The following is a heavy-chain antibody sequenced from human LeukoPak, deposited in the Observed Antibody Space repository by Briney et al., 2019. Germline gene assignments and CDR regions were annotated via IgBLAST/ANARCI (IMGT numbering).Heavy chain of an antibody. Sequence: GGSLRLSCAASGFTFDDYAMHWVRQAPGKGLEWVSLISGDGGSTYYADSVKGRFTISRDNSKNSLYLQMNSLRTEDTALYYCAKDFGYYDSSGYYSFWGQGTLVTVSS. V-gene: IGHV3-43*02. CDR1: GFTFDDYA. CDR3: AKDFGYYDSSGYYSF. D-gene: IGHD3-22*01. CDR2: ISGDGGST. J-gene: IGHJ4*02.